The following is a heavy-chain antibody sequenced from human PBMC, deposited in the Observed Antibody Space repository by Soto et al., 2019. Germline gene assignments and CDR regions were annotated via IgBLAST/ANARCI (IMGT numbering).Heavy chain of an antibody. CDR3: AKPTAGQFDY. V-gene: IGHV3-23*01. J-gene: IGHJ4*02. CDR2: ISSSGGST. CDR1: GFTFSTYA. Sequence: EVQLLESGGGLVQPGGSLRLSCAASGFTFSTYAMNLVRQAPGKGLEWVSGISSSGGSTDYADSVKGRFTISRDNSKNTLYLQMNRLRAEDTAVYYCAKPTAGQFDYWGQGTLVTVSS.